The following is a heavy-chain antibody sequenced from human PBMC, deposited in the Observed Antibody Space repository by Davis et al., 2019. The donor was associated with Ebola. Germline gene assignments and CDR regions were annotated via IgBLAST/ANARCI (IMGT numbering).Heavy chain of an antibody. J-gene: IGHJ2*01. CDR3: ARAFCSPSSCFWSLDV. CDR1: GFTFDQYA. CDR2: ISGDGDHT. D-gene: IGHD2-2*01. V-gene: IGHV3-43*02. Sequence: GGSLRLSCAASGFTFDQYAMYWVRQRPGKGLEWVSLISGDGDHTYYADSVKGRFTASRDNDKNSFYLQMNSLATGDTAVYFCARAFCSPSSCFWSLDVWGRDTLVTVSS.